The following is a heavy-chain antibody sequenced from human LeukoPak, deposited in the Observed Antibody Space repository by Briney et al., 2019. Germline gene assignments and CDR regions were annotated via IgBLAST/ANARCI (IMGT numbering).Heavy chain of an antibody. Sequence: EGSLRLSCAASGFTFSTYTMNWVRQAPGKGLEWVSSISTSSSYIYYADSVKGRFTISRDNAKNSLSLQMDSLRDEDTAVYYCARGANAFWSGYYTDYWGQGTLVTVSP. CDR3: ARGANAFWSGYYTDY. CDR2: ISTSSSYI. D-gene: IGHD3-3*01. CDR1: GFTFSTYT. J-gene: IGHJ4*02. V-gene: IGHV3-21*01.